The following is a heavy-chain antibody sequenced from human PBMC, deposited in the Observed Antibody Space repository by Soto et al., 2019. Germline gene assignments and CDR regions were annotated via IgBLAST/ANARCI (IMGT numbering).Heavy chain of an antibody. CDR3: ARRVTLYYYGSGSYLAWFDP. CDR2: IYYSGST. J-gene: IGHJ5*02. D-gene: IGHD3-10*01. V-gene: IGHV4-59*08. CDR1: GGSISSYY. Sequence: GPGPRAPSETLSLTCTVSGGSISSYYWSWIRQPPGKGLEWIGYIYYSGSTNYNPSLKSQXXXXXXXXMXQFSLKLSSVTAADTAVYYSARRVTLYYYGSGSYLAWFDPWGQGTLVTVSS.